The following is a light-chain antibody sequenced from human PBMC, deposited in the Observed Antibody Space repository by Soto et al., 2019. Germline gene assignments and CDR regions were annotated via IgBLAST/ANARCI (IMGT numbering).Light chain of an antibody. V-gene: IGKV4-1*01. CDR2: WAS. Sequence: DIVMTQSPDSLAVSLGERATINCKSSRSVLYSSNNKNYLVWYQQKSGQPPKLLIYWASTRESGVPDRFSGXXXXXXXXXTISSLQAEDVAVYYCQQYYSTPLTFGGGTKVEIK. J-gene: IGKJ4*01. CDR1: RSVLYSSNNKNY. CDR3: QQYYSTPLT.